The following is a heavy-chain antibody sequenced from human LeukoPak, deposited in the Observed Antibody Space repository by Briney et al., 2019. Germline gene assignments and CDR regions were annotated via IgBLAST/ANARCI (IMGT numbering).Heavy chain of an antibody. D-gene: IGHD2-15*01. CDR2: INHSGST. CDR3: ARDLDPEWGYCSGGSCYGY. Sequence: SETLSLTCAVYGGSFSGYYWSWIRQPPGKGLEWIGEINHSGSTNYNPSLKSRVTISVDTSKNQFSLKLSSVTAADTAVYYCARDLDPEWGYCSGGSCYGYWGQGTLVTVSS. J-gene: IGHJ4*02. V-gene: IGHV4-34*01. CDR1: GGSFSGYY.